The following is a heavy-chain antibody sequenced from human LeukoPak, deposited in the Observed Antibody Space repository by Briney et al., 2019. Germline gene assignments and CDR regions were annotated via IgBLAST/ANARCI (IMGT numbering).Heavy chain of an antibody. Sequence: PGGSLRLSCAASGFTFSSYAMHWARQAPGKGLEWVAVISYDGSNKYYADSVKGRFTISRDNSKNTLYLQMNSLRAEDTAVYYCATRLCTIAACRASSYKSLDVWGKGTTVTVSS. CDR1: GFTFSSYA. CDR2: ISYDGSNK. V-gene: IGHV3-30-3*01. D-gene: IGHD2-8*01. CDR3: ATRLCTIAACRASSYKSLDV. J-gene: IGHJ6*04.